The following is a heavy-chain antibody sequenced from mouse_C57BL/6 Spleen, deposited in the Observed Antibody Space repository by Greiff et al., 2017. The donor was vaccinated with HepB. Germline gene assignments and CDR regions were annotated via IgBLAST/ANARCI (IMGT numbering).Heavy chain of an antibody. V-gene: IGHV1-64*01. CDR1: RYTFTSYC. Sequence: QVQLQQPGAELVKPGASVKLSCTASRYTFTSYCMHWVKQRPGQGLEWIGMIHPNRGSTNYNEKFKRKATLTVDKSSSTAYMQLSSLTSEDSAVDYGARGDYEYYFDYWGQGATLTVSS. J-gene: IGHJ2*01. CDR3: ARGDYEYYFDY. D-gene: IGHD2-13*01. CDR2: IHPNRGST.